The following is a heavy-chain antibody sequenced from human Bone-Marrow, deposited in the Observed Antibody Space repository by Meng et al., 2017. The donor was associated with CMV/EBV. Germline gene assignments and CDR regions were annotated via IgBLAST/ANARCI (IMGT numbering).Heavy chain of an antibody. V-gene: IGHV3-23*01. D-gene: IGHD2-2*02. Sequence: GESLKISCAASGFTFSSYAMSWVRQAPGKGLEWVSSISGSGVSTNYADSVKGRFTISRDNSKNTLYLQMNSLRADDTAVYYCAKAGMRCSSANCYNSFDYWGQGTLVNVAS. CDR3: AKAGMRCSSANCYNSFDY. CDR2: ISGSGVST. CDR1: GFTFSSYA. J-gene: IGHJ4*02.